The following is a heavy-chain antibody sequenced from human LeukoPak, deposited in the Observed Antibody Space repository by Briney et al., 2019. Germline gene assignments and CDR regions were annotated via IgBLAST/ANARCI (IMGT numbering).Heavy chain of an antibody. J-gene: IGHJ3*02. V-gene: IGHV4-39*07. Sequence: PSETLSLTCTVAGGSISSSSYYWGWIRQPPGKGLEWIGSIYYSGSAYYNPSLKSRVTISVDTSKNQFSLKLSSVTAADTAVYYCARVRFVAFDIWGQGTMVTVSS. CDR2: IYYSGSA. CDR1: GGSISSSSYY. D-gene: IGHD3-16*01. CDR3: ARVRFVAFDI.